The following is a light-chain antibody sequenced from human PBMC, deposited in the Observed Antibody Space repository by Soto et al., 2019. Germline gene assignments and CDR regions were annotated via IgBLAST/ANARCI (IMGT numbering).Light chain of an antibody. J-gene: IGKJ1*01. Sequence: DIQMTQSPSTLSASVGDTVTITCRAGQGISRWLAWYQQKPGRAPNLLIYEASTLESGVPSRFSGSGSGTEFPLTIRSLHPDDFATYYCHQYDTYSWTFGQGTKVEIK. CDR2: EAS. CDR3: HQYDTYSWT. CDR1: QGISRW. V-gene: IGKV1-5*03.